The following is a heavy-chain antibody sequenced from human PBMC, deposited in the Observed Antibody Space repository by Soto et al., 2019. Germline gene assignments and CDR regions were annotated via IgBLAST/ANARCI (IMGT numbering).Heavy chain of an antibody. Sequence: GGSLRLSCAASGFTFSSYAMSWVRQAPGKGLEWVSAISGSGGSTYYADSVKGRFTISRDNSKNTLYLQMNSLRAEDTAVYYCAKVNYYDYYYYYMDVWGKGTTVTVSS. D-gene: IGHD3-10*01. J-gene: IGHJ6*03. CDR3: AKVNYYDYYYYYMDV. CDR1: GFTFSSYA. V-gene: IGHV3-23*01. CDR2: ISGSGGST.